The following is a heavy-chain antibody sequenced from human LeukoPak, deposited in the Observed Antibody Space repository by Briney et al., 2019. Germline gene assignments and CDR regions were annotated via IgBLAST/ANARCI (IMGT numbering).Heavy chain of an antibody. CDR2: INTYHGKT. CDR1: GYTFTNYV. J-gene: IGHJ4*02. D-gene: IGHD5/OR15-5a*01. Sequence: ASVKVSCKASGYTFTNYVIIWVRQAPGQGLEFMGWINTYHGKTDYAQHVQGRVTMTTDTSTNTAYMELSSLRSEDTAVYYCASGIYAPFDYWGQGTLVTVSS. V-gene: IGHV1-18*01. CDR3: ASGIYAPFDY.